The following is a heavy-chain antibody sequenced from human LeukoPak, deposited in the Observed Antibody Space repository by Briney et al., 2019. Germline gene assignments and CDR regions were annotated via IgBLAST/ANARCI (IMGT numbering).Heavy chain of an antibody. D-gene: IGHD2-15*01. CDR3: ANSPIYCSGGSCYFNWFDP. CDR1: GFTFSSYA. J-gene: IGHJ5*02. Sequence: GGSLRLSCAASGFTFSSYAMSWVRQAPGKGLERVSAISGSSGSTYYADSVKGRFTISRDNSKNTLYLQMNSLRDEDTAVYYCANSPIYCSGGSCYFNWFDPWGQGTLVTVSS. V-gene: IGHV3-23*01. CDR2: ISGSSGST.